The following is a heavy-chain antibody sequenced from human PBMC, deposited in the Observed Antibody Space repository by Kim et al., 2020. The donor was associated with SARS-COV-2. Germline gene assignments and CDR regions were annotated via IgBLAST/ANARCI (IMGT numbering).Heavy chain of an antibody. V-gene: IGHV3-66*01. D-gene: IGHD5-18*01. J-gene: IGHJ4*02. Sequence: ADSVKVRFTISRNNSTNPLYLQMNSLRAADTAVYYCARDRAGDGYSSYDYWGRGTLVTVSS. CDR3: ARDRAGDGYSSYDY.